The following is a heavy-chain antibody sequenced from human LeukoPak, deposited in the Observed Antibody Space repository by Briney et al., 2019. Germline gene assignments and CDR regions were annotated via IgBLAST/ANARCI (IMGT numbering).Heavy chain of an antibody. V-gene: IGHV4-61*02. CDR3: ARDGISMIA. D-gene: IGHD3-22*01. CDR1: GGSISSGSYY. CDR2: IYTCGST. J-gene: IGHJ5*02. Sequence: SQTLSLTCTVSGGSISSGSYYWSWIRQPAGKGLEWIGRIYTCGSTNYNPSLKSRVTISRDTSKNQFSLKLSSVTAADTAVYYCARDGISMIAWGQGTLVTVSS.